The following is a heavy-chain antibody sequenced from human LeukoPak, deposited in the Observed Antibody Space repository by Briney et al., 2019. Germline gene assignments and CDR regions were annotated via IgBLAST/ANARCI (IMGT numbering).Heavy chain of an antibody. D-gene: IGHD3-22*01. Sequence: ASVKVSCKASGYSFTSYGISWVRQAPGQGREGMGWISAYNGNTNYAQKLQGRVTMTTDTSTSTAYMELRSLRSDDTAVYYCARDFLRYYYDSSAPFDYWGQRTLVTVPS. J-gene: IGHJ4*02. CDR2: ISAYNGNT. CDR3: ARDFLRYYYDSSAPFDY. CDR1: GYSFTSYG. V-gene: IGHV1-18*01.